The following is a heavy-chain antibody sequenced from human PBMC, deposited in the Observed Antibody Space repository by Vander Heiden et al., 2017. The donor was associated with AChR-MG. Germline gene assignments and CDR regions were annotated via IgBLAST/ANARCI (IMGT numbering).Heavy chain of an antibody. CDR3: ARDSSIVVVTAPDY. V-gene: IGHV1-3*01. D-gene: IGHD2-21*02. Sequence: QVQLVQSGAEMKKPGASVKVSCKASGYTFTSYAMHWVRQAPGQRLEWMGWINAGNANTKYSQKFQGRVTITRYTSASTAYMELSSMRSEDTAVYYCARDSSIVVVTAPDYWGQGTLVTVSS. J-gene: IGHJ4*02. CDR2: INAGNANT. CDR1: GYTFTSYA.